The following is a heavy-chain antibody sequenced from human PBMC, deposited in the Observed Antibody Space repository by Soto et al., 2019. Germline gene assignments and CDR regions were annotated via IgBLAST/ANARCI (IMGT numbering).Heavy chain of an antibody. CDR3: SRQVSWAGKLNHWLDT. CDR2: INPNSGGT. J-gene: IGHJ5*02. D-gene: IGHD6-13*01. Sequence: ASVKVSCKASGYTFTVYYMHWVRQAPGQGLEWMGWINPNSGGTNYAQKFQGRVTMTRDTSISTAYMELSRLSSDDTAVYYCSRQVSWAGKLNHWLDTLGQGTLVTVSS. V-gene: IGHV1-2*02. CDR1: GYTFTVYY.